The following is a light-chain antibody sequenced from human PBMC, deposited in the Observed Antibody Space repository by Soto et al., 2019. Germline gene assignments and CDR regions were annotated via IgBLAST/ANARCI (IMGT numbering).Light chain of an antibody. CDR2: GAS. Sequence: EIVLTQSPGTLSLSPGERATLSCRASQSVSSSYLAWYQQKPGQAPRLLIYGASSRATGIPDRFSGSGSGTYFTLTISRLEPEEFAVDYCQQYGSSPPRYIFGEGTKLELK. CDR3: QQYGSSPPRYI. V-gene: IGKV3-20*01. CDR1: QSVSSSY. J-gene: IGKJ2*01.